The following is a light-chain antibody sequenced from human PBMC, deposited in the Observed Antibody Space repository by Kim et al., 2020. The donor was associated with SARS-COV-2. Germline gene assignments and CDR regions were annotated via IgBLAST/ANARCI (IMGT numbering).Light chain of an antibody. J-gene: IGLJ3*02. CDR2: RDN. V-gene: IGLV10-54*01. CDR1: SDNVGNQG. Sequence: QAGLTQPPSVSKGLRQTATLTCTGNSDNVGNQGAAWLQHPQGHPTKLLSYRDNNRPSGISERLSASRSGNTASLTITGLQPEDEADYYCSAWDSSLSAWVFGGGTKLTVL. CDR3: SAWDSSLSAWV.